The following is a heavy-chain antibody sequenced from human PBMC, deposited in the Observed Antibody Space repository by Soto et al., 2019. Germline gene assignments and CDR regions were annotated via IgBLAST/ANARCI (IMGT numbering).Heavy chain of an antibody. J-gene: IGHJ6*02. CDR2: ISSSSSTI. Sequence: EVQLVESGGGLVQPGGSLRLSCAASGFTFSSDSMNWVRQALGKGLEWVSYISSSSSTIYYADSVKGRFTISRDNAKNSLYLQMNSLRAEDTAVYYCAREGAYYYYGMDVWGQGTTVTVSS. D-gene: IGHD1-26*01. V-gene: IGHV3-48*01. CDR3: AREGAYYYYGMDV. CDR1: GFTFSSDS.